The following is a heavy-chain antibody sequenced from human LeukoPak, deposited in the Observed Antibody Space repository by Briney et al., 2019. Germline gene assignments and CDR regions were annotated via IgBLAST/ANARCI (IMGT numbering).Heavy chain of an antibody. V-gene: IGHV3-74*01. CDR3: ARDLYDSGFDY. CDR2: INSDGSST. D-gene: IGHD3-22*01. CDR1: GFTFSSYW. Sequence: GGSPRLSCAASGFTFSSYWMHWVRQAPGKGLVWVSRINSDGSSTSYADSVKGRFTTSRDNAKNSLYLQMNSLRAEDTAVYYCARDLYDSGFDYWGQGTLVTVSS. J-gene: IGHJ4*02.